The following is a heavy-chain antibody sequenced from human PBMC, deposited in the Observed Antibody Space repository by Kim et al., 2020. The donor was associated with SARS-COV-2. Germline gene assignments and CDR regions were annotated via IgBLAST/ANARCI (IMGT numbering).Heavy chain of an antibody. D-gene: IGHD1-26*01. CDR2: ISYGGNNK. Sequence: GGSLRLSCAASGFTFSSYGMHWVRQAPGKGLEWVAIISYGGNNKYYADSVKGRFTISRDNSKNTLYLQMNSLRAEDTAVYYCAKGASGSYSSYFDSWGQGTLVTVSS. V-gene: IGHV3-30*18. CDR1: GFTFSSYG. CDR3: AKGASGSYSSYFDS. J-gene: IGHJ4*02.